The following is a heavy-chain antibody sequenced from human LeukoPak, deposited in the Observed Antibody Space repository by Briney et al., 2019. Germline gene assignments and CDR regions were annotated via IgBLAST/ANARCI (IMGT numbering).Heavy chain of an antibody. D-gene: IGHD3-10*01. CDR3: ARGFTASGSYFRPYYFDY. V-gene: IGHV3-48*03. J-gene: IGHJ4*02. Sequence: GGSLRLSCVVSGVTFSSYEMNWVRQAPGKGPEWISYISTSGDTMYYADSVKGRFTISRDNAKNSLFLQVNSLRDEDTAIYYCARGFTASGSYFRPYYFDYWGQGTLVTVSS. CDR1: GVTFSSYE. CDR2: ISTSGDTM.